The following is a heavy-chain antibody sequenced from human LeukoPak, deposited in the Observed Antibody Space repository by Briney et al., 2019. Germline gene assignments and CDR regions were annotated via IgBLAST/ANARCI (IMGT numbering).Heavy chain of an antibody. CDR1: GFTVSSNY. J-gene: IGHJ3*02. Sequence: PGGSLRLSCAASGFTVSSNYMSWVRQAPGKGLEWVSVIYSGGSTYYADSVKGRFTISRDNSKNTLYLQMNSLRAEDTAVYYCARVLWFGESLYDAFDIWGQGTMVIVSS. D-gene: IGHD3-10*01. V-gene: IGHV3-66*01. CDR2: IYSGGST. CDR3: ARVLWFGESLYDAFDI.